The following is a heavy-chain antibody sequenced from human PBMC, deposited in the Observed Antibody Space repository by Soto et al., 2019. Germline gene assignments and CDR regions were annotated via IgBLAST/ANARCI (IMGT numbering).Heavy chain of an antibody. J-gene: IGHJ4*02. V-gene: IGHV1-69*01. CDR2: IIPLFGTA. D-gene: IGHD3-22*01. CDR1: GGTFSTYA. CDR3: ARGVHYDSSGYYYFY. Sequence: QEQLVQSGAEVKKPGSSVKVSCKASGGTFSTYAIDWVRQAPGQGLEWMGGIIPLFGTAKYAQNFQGRITITADESTNTAYMELRSLRSQDTAVYYCARGVHYDSSGYYYFYWGQGTLVTVSS.